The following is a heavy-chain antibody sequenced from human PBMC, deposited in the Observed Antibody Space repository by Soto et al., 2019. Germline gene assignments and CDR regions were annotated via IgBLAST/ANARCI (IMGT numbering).Heavy chain of an antibody. CDR2: IXYSGST. V-gene: IGHV4-59*08. J-gene: IGHJ6*03. CDR3: ARHTLSIRFPMDV. CDR1: GGSISSYX. D-gene: IGHD3-3*01. Sequence: QVQLQESGPGLVKPSETLSLTCTVSGGSISSYXXXXXXXXPGXGLEWIGYIXYSGSTNYNPSLKSRVTISVDTSKNQFSLKLSSVTAADTAVYYCARHTLSIRFPMDVWGKGTTVTVSS.